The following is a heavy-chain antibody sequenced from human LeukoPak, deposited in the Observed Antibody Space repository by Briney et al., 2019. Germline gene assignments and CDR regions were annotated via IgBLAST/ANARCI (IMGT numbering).Heavy chain of an antibody. D-gene: IGHD5-18*01. CDR1: GGTFSSYA. V-gene: IGHV1-69*01. J-gene: IGHJ5*02. CDR2: IIPIFGTA. Sequence: ASVKVSCKASGGTFSSYAISWVRQAPGQGLEWMGGIIPIFGTANYAQKFQGRVTITADESTSTAYMELSSLRSEDTAVYYCAREVSGYSYGYERGYRWFDPWGQGTLVTVSS. CDR3: AREVSGYSYGYERGYRWFDP.